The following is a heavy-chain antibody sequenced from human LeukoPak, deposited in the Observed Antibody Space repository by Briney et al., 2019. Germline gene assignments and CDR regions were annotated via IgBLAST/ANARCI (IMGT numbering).Heavy chain of an antibody. D-gene: IGHD1-26*01. CDR1: GGTFSSDA. V-gene: IGHV1-69*04. Sequence: SVKVSCKASGGTFSSDAISWVRQAPGQGLEWMGRIIPILGIANYAQKFQGRVTITADKATRAAYMELSSLKSEPKAVYYCASNPPQWELQGVDYYWGQGTLVTVSS. CDR2: IIPILGIA. CDR3: ASNPPQWELQGVDYY. J-gene: IGHJ4*02.